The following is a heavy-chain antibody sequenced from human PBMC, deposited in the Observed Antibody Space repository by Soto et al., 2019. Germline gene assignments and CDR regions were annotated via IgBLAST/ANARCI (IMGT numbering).Heavy chain of an antibody. CDR1: GFTFSSYG. D-gene: IGHD3-3*01. CDR3: AKDGVDYDFWSGYLDY. CDR2: ISYDGSNK. Sequence: QVQLVESGGGVVQPGRSLRLSCAASGFTFSSYGMHWVRQAPGKGLEWVAVISYDGSNKYYADSVKGRFTISRDNSKRTLYLQMNSLRAEDTAVYYCAKDGVDYDFWSGYLDYWGQGTLVTVSS. J-gene: IGHJ4*02. V-gene: IGHV3-30*18.